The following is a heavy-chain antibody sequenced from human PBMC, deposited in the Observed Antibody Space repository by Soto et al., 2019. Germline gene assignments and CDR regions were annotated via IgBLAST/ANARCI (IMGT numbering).Heavy chain of an antibody. D-gene: IGHD2-15*01. Sequence: SETLSLTCTVSGGSISGYYWSWIRQPPGKGLEWIGYIYYSGRTNYNPSLKSRLTLSVDPSKNQFSLKLSSVTAVDTALYYCARGGWSMDYWGQGTLVTVS. CDR2: IYYSGRT. CDR3: ARGGWSMDY. V-gene: IGHV4-59*01. J-gene: IGHJ4*02. CDR1: GGSISGYY.